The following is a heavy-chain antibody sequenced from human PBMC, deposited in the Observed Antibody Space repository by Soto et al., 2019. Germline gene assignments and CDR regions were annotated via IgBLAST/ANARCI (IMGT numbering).Heavy chain of an antibody. Sequence: QVQLVQSGSEVKKPGASVKVSCKASGYTFTTYGISWVRQAPGQGLEWMGWISAYNGDTNYAQKFQGRVTMTTDTSTRTAYMEVRSLRSDDTAVYYCARDPLGHFQYWGQGTLVTVSS. CDR3: ARDPLGHFQY. D-gene: IGHD3-3*01. CDR2: ISAYNGDT. CDR1: GYTFTTYG. V-gene: IGHV1-18*01. J-gene: IGHJ1*01.